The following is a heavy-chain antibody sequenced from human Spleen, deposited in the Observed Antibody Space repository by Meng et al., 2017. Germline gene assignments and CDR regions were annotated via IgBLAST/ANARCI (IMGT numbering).Heavy chain of an antibody. CDR3: ARVTWELREDY. CDR2: LSSSGNST. CDR1: GFAFSRYA. J-gene: IGHJ4*02. Sequence: GGPLRLSCAASGFAFSRYAMDWFRQTPGKRPEWVSSLSSSGNSTYYSDAAKGRFIISRDNSQNTVYLQLNSLRAEDTAIYYCARVTWELREDYWGQGTLVTVSS. D-gene: IGHD1-26*01. V-gene: IGHV3-23*01.